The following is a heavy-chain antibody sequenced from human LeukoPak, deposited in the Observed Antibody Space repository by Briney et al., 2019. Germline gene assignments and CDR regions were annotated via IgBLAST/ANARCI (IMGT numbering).Heavy chain of an antibody. CDR3: AREGIAAADDY. J-gene: IGHJ4*02. Sequence: PGGSLRLSCAASGFTFSSYSMTWVRQAPGKGLEWVSYISSSSTIYYADSVKGRFTISRDNAKNSLYLQMNSLRDEDTAVYYCAREGIAAADDYWGQGTLVTVSS. V-gene: IGHV3-48*02. D-gene: IGHD6-13*01. CDR2: ISSSSTI. CDR1: GFTFSSYS.